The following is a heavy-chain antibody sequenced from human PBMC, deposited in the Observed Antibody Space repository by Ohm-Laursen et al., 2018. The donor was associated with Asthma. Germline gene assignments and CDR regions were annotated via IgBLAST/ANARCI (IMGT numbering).Heavy chain of an antibody. CDR3: AKALVGAPLYYHYYGMDV. Sequence: RSLRLSCSASGFTFSSYGMHWVRQAPGKGLEWVAVISYDGSNKYYADSVKGRFTISRDNSKNTLYLQMNSLRDEDTALYYCAKALVGAPLYYHYYGMDVWGQGTTVTVSS. CDR1: GFTFSSYG. CDR2: ISYDGSNK. V-gene: IGHV3-30*18. J-gene: IGHJ6*02. D-gene: IGHD1-26*01.